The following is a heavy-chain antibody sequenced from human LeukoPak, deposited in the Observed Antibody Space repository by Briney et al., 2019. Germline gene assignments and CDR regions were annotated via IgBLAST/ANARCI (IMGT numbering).Heavy chain of an antibody. CDR2: IYHSGST. CDR1: GYSLSSGYY. D-gene: IGHD2-2*01. V-gene: IGHV4-38-2*01. Sequence: SETLSLTCAVSGYSLSSGYYWGWIRQPPGKGLEWIGSIYHSGSTYYNPSLKSRVTISVDTSKNQFSLKLSSVTAADTAVYYCARHIAYCSSTSCYDPTIHPFDYWGQGTLVTVSS. CDR3: ARHIAYCSSTSCYDPTIHPFDY. J-gene: IGHJ4*02.